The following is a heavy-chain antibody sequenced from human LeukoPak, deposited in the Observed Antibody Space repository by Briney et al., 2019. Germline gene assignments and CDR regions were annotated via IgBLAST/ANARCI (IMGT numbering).Heavy chain of an antibody. CDR1: GSTFSSYA. D-gene: IGHD6-19*01. CDR2: ISYDGSNK. Sequence: GGSLRLSCAASGSTFSSYAMHWVRQAPGKGLEWVAVISYDGSNKYYADSVKGRFTISRDNSKNTLYLQMNSLRAEDTAVYYCASPIAVAGQGFDYWGQGTLVTVSS. J-gene: IGHJ4*02. CDR3: ASPIAVAGQGFDY. V-gene: IGHV3-30-3*01.